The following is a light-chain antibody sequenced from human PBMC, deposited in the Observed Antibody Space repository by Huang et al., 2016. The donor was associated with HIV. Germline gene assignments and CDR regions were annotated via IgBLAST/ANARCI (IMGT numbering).Light chain of an antibody. V-gene: IGKV1-33*01. CDR1: QDIGNH. CDR2: DAS. Sequence: DIQMTQSPSSPSASIGDRVTITCQASQDIGNHLNWYQQKPGKAPQLLIYDASNLQTGVPSRFSGSGSGTDFTLTISSLQPEDIATYYCQQYDNLPSLTFGGGTKVEIK. CDR3: QQYDNLPSLT. J-gene: IGKJ4*01.